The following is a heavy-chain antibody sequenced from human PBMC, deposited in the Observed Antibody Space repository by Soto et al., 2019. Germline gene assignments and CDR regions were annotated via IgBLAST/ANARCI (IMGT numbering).Heavy chain of an antibody. J-gene: IGHJ4*02. CDR2: ISGNGGGT. CDR3: ARDFAWAFDY. V-gene: IGHV3-23*01. Sequence: EMHLLESGGDVVPPGGSLRLSCVASGFTFSNYAMGWVRQAPGKGLEWVSSISGNGGGTYYADSVKGRFTISRDNSKNSLYLQMNSLRDEDTAVYYCARDFAWAFDYWGQGTLLTVSP. CDR1: GFTFSNYA. D-gene: IGHD1-26*01.